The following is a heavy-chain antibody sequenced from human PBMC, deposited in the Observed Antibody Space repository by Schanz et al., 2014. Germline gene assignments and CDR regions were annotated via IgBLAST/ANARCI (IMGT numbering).Heavy chain of an antibody. CDR3: AKGSRSGSKVMDV. CDR1: GFNSDDYA. Sequence: EVQVVESGGGLVQPGGSLRLSCTASGFNSDDYAMNWVRQAPGKGLEWVSIIPWNGAAIGYAGSVRGRFTISRDSAKNSLYLQMNSLRPEDTSLYYCAKGSRSGSKVMDVWGKGTTVTVSS. D-gene: IGHD3-10*01. CDR2: IPWNGAAI. V-gene: IGHV3-9*02. J-gene: IGHJ6*03.